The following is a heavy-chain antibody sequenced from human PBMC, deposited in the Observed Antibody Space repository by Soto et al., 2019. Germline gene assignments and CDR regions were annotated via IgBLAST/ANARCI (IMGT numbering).Heavy chain of an antibody. J-gene: IGHJ4*02. D-gene: IGHD6-19*01. CDR1: GGTFSSYA. V-gene: IGHV1-69*13. Sequence: SVKVSCKASGGTFSSYAISWVRQAPGQGLEWMGGIIPIFGTANYAQKFQGRVTITADESTSTAYMELSSLRSEDTAVYYCARGGIAVAGAFDYWGQGTLVTVSS. CDR3: ARGGIAVAGAFDY. CDR2: IIPIFGTA.